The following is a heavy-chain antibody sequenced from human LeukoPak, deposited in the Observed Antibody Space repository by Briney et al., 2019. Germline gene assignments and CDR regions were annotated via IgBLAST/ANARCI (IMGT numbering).Heavy chain of an antibody. CDR2: ISSTSNYI. CDR3: ATQHTLWSPLDC. CDR1: GFNFSSNS. V-gene: IGHV3-21*01. D-gene: IGHD3-10*01. Sequence: GGSLRLSCAASGFNFSSNSMHWVRQAPGKGLEWVSSISSTSNYIYYADSVKGRFTISRDNAKNSLYLQMNSLRAEDTAVYYCATQHTLWSPLDCWGQGTLVTVSS. J-gene: IGHJ4*02.